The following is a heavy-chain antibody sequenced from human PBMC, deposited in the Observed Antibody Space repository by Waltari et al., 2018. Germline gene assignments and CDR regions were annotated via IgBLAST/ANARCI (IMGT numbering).Heavy chain of an antibody. CDR2: INQSGRP. J-gene: IGHJ3*02. CDR3: ARKRAAFDI. Sequence: QVQLLQWGAGLLTPSETLSLPCGVSGGSFTGYYWTWIRQPPGKGREGIGEINQSGRPNYNPSLRSRVTIALDTSKNHFSLSLASVSAADTAVYYCARKRAAFDIWGQGTLVNVSS. V-gene: IGHV4-34*01. CDR1: GGSFTGYY.